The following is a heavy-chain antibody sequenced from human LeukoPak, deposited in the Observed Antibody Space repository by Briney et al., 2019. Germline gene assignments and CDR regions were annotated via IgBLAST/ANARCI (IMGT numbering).Heavy chain of an antibody. J-gene: IGHJ4*02. V-gene: IGHV3-15*01. CDR2: IKSITDGGAT. CDR3: STAMFD. D-gene: IGHD3-10*02. Sequence: EGSLRLSCAASGFTFSNAWMSWVRQAPGKGLEWVGRIKSITDGGATDYAAPVKGRFIISRDDSKNTLYLQMNSLKTEDTAVYYCSTAMFDWGQGTLVSVSS. CDR1: GFTFSNAW.